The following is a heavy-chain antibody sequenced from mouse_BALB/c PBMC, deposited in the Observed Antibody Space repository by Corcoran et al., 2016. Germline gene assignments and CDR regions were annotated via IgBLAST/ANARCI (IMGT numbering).Heavy chain of an antibody. D-gene: IGHD1-1*01. V-gene: IGHV3-6*02. CDR3: ARDYYGSRSSY. Sequence: DVQLQESGPGLVKPSQSLSLTCSVTGYSITSGYYWNWIRQFPGNKLEWMGYISYDGSNNYNPSLKNRISITRDTSKNQFFLKLNSVTTEDTATYYCARDYYGSRSSYWGQGTLVTVSA. CDR2: ISYDGSN. CDR1: GYSITSGYY. J-gene: IGHJ3*01.